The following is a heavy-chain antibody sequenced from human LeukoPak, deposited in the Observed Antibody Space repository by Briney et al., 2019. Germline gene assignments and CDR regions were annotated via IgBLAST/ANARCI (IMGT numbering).Heavy chain of an antibody. CDR2: ISAYNGNT. Sequence: GASVKVSCKASGYTFTSYGISWVRQAPGQGLEWMGWISAYNGNTNYAQKLQGRVTMTTDTSTSTAYMELRSLRSDDTAVYYCARTSYYDSSGYYSDYWGQGTLVTVSS. J-gene: IGHJ4*02. V-gene: IGHV1-18*01. D-gene: IGHD3-22*01. CDR3: ARTSYYDSSGYYSDY. CDR1: GYTFTSYG.